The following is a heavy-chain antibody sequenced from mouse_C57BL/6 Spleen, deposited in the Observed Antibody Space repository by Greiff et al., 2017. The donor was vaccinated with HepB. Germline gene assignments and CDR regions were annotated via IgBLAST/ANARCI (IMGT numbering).Heavy chain of an antibody. D-gene: IGHD1-1*01. CDR2: IYPGNSDT. Sequence: VHVKQSGTVLARPGASVKMSCKTSGYTFTSYWMHWVKQRPGQGLEWIGAIYPGNSDTSYNQKFKGKAKLTAVTSASTAYMELSSLTNEDSAVYYCTMSYGSSLDYWGQGTTLTVSS. J-gene: IGHJ2*01. V-gene: IGHV1-5*01. CDR1: GYTFTSYW. CDR3: TMSYGSSLDY.